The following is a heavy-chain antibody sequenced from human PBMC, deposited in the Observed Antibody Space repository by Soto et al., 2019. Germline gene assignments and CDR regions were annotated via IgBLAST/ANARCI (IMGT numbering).Heavy chain of an antibody. J-gene: IGHJ6*02. CDR3: AKYPTIFVLHGMDV. V-gene: IGHV3-23*01. CDR1: GFTFSSYA. D-gene: IGHD3-3*01. CDR2: ISGSGGST. Sequence: GGSLRLSCAASGFTFSSYAMSWVRQAPGKGLEWVSAISGSGGSTYYADSVKGRFTISRDNSKNTLYLQMNSLRAEDTAVYYCAKYPTIFVLHGMDVWGQGTTVTVSS.